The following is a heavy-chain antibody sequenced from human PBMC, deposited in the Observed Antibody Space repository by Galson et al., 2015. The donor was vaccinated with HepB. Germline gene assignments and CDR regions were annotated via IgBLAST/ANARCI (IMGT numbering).Heavy chain of an antibody. CDR2: IKRSGSAK. J-gene: IGHJ4*02. V-gene: IGHV3-7*03. Sequence: SLRLSCAASGFTFSSYWMSWIRQAPGRGLEWVANIKRSGSAKYYADSVKGRFTISRDNAKNSLYLQMNSLRAEDTAVYYCATSRGWIITTGYWGQGTLVTVSS. CDR1: GFTFSSYW. CDR3: ATSRGWIITTGY. D-gene: IGHD6-19*01.